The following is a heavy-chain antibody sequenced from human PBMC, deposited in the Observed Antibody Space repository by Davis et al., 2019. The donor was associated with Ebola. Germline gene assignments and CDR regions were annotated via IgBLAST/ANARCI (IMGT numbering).Heavy chain of an antibody. D-gene: IGHD4-17*01. Sequence: GESLKISCAASGFTFSSYSMNWVRQAPGKGLEWVSSISSSSSYIYYADSVKGRFTISRDNAKNSLYLQMHSLRAEDTAVYYCARGYGTFDYWGQGTLVTVSS. CDR3: ARGYGTFDY. CDR1: GFTFSSYS. CDR2: ISSSSSYI. V-gene: IGHV3-21*01. J-gene: IGHJ4*02.